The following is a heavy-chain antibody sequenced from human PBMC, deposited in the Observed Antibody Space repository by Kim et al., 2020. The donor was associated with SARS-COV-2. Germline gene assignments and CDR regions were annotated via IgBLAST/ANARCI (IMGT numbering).Heavy chain of an antibody. CDR3: ARGGGFGRYYFDY. J-gene: IGHJ4*02. Sequence: SETLSLTCTVSSASINSGSYYWSWITQPAGKGLEWIGRVFSSGSTNYNPSLKSWVSISVDTSKNQFSLRLSSVTAADTAVYYCARGGGFGRYYFDYWGQGALVTVSS. CDR1: SASINSGSYY. V-gene: IGHV4-61*02. D-gene: IGHD3-10*01. CDR2: VFSSGST.